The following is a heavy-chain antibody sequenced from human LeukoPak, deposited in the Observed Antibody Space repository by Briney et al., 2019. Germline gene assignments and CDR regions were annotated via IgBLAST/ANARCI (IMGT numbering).Heavy chain of an antibody. CDR2: ISTSGSTI. V-gene: IGHV3-11*01. J-gene: IGHJ4*02. CDR1: GFSFSDYY. D-gene: IGHD6-19*01. Sequence: GGSLRLSCAASGFSFSDYYMSWIRQAPGKGLEWISYISTSGSTIYHADSVKGRFTISRDNAKNSLYLQMNSLRAEDTAVYYCARAKKSGWYERPFDYWGQGTLVTVSS. CDR3: ARAKKSGWYERPFDY.